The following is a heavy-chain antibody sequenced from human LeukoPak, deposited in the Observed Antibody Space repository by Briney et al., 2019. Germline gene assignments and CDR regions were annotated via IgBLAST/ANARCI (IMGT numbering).Heavy chain of an antibody. CDR3: ARYCSSTSCYFPAFDI. V-gene: IGHV4-59*08. J-gene: IGHJ3*02. D-gene: IGHD2-2*01. CDR1: GGSISSSC. Sequence: SETLSLTCTVSGGSISSSCWSWVRQPPGTGLEWIGYICYSGGTNYNPSLKSRVTISVDTSKNQYSLKLSSVTAADTAVYYCARYCSSTSCYFPAFDIWGQGTMVTVSS. CDR2: ICYSGGT.